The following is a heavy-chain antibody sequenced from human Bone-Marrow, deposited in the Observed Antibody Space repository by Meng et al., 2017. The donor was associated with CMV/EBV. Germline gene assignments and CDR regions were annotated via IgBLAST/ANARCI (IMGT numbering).Heavy chain of an antibody. J-gene: IGHJ3*02. D-gene: IGHD2-2*01. CDR2: IIPIFGTA. Sequence: SVKVSCKASGGTFSSYAISWVRQAPGQGLEWMGGIIPIFGTANYAQKFQGRVTITTDESTSTAYMELSSLRSEDTAVYYCARERERYCSSTSCYGNAFDIWGQGTMVTVPS. V-gene: IGHV1-69*05. CDR3: ARERERYCSSTSCYGNAFDI. CDR1: GGTFSSYA.